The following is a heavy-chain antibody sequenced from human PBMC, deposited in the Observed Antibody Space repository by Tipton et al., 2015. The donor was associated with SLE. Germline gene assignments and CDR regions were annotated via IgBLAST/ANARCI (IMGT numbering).Heavy chain of an antibody. CDR1: GGTFSSYA. V-gene: IGHV1-69*13. Sequence: QSGPEVKKPGSSVKVSCKASGGTFSSYAISWVRQAPGQGLEWMGRIIPIFGTANYAQKFQGRVTITADESTSTAYMELSSLRSEDTAVYYCARSFFPYCGGECYHGYYYGMDVWGQGTTVTVSS. J-gene: IGHJ6*02. CDR2: IIPIFGTA. D-gene: IGHD2-21*01. CDR3: ARSFFPYCGGECYHGYYYGMDV.